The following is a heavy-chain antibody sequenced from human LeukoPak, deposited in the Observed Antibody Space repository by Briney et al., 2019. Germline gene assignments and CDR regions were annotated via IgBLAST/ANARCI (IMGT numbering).Heavy chain of an antibody. D-gene: IGHD7-27*01. CDR1: GFTFSDYW. CDR3: AGCFWGSSYCGMDV. Sequence: GGSLKLSCAASGFTFSDYWMHWVRRAPGKGLVWVSRINSDESSTTYADSVKGRFTISRDNAKNTLYLQVNSLRPEDTAVYYCAGCFWGSSYCGMDVWGKGTTVTVSS. CDR2: INSDESST. J-gene: IGHJ6*04. V-gene: IGHV3-74*01.